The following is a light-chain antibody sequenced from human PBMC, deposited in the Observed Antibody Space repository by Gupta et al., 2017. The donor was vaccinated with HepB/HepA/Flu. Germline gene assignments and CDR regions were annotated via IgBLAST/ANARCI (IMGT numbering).Light chain of an antibody. CDR3: GTWDSSLSVVL. J-gene: IGLJ2*01. CDR1: SSNIGSNY. CDR2: ENN. Sequence: QSVLTQPPSLSAAPGQKVTIPCSGSSSNIGSNYVSWYQQLPGTAPKLLIFENNQRPSGIPDRFSGSTSDTSATLDITGLQTGDEADYYCGTWDSSLSVVLFGGGTRLTVL. V-gene: IGLV1-51*02.